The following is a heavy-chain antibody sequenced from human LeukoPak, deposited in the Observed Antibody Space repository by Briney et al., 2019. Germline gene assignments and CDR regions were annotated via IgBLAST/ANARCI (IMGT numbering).Heavy chain of an antibody. CDR3: ARDQDNEGWFDP. D-gene: IGHD1-1*01. J-gene: IGHJ5*02. V-gene: IGHV4-4*07. CDR2: IYTSGST. Sequence: PSETLSLTCTVSGGSISSYYWSWIRQPAGKGLEWIGRIYTSGSTNYNPSLKSRVTMSVDTSKNQFSLKLSSMTTADTAVYYCARDQDNEGWFDPWGQGTLVTVSS. CDR1: GGSISSYY.